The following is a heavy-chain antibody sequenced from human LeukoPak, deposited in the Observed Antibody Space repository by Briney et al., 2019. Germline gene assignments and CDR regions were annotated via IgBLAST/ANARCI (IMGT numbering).Heavy chain of an antibody. Sequence: SETLSLTCAVYGGSFSGYYWSWIRQPPGKGLEWIGEINHSGSTNYNPSLKSRVTVSVDTSKNQFSLKLSSVTAADTAVYYCARGFRGGYDSWGQGTLVTVSS. V-gene: IGHV4-34*01. J-gene: IGHJ5*02. CDR2: INHSGST. CDR1: GGSFSGYY. D-gene: IGHD5-12*01. CDR3: ARGFRGGYDS.